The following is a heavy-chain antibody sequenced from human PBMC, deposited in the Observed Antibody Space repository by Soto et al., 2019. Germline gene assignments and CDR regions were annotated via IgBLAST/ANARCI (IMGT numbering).Heavy chain of an antibody. V-gene: IGHV3-30-3*01. J-gene: IGHJ4*02. CDR2: ISYDGSNK. D-gene: IGHD3-3*01. CDR1: GFTFSSYA. CDR3: ARALRITIFGVVIISGIDY. Sequence: GGSLRLSCAASGFTFSSYAMHWVRQAPGKGLEWVAVISYDGSNKYYADSVKGRFTISRDNSKNTLYLQMNSLRAKDTAVYYCARALRITIFGVVIISGIDYWGQGTLVTVSS.